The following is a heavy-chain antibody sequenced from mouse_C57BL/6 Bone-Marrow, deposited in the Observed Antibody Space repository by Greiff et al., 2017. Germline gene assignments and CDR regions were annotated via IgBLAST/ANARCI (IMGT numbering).Heavy chain of an antibody. J-gene: IGHJ3*01. V-gene: IGHV5-17*01. CDR3: ATERFAY. CDR2: ISSGSSTI. CDR1: GFTFSDYG. Sequence: DVMLVESGGGLVKPGGSLKLSCAASGFTFSDYGMHWVRQAPETGLEWVAYISSGSSTIYYADTVKGRFTISRVNAKNTMFLQITSLRSEDTAMYYCATERFAYWGQGTLVTGSA.